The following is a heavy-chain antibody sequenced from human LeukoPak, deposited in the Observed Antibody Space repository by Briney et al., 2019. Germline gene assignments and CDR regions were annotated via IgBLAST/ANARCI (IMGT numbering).Heavy chain of an antibody. Sequence: SETLSLTCTVSGGSISSSSYDWGWIRQPPGKGLEWIGSMYSSGSTYYNPSLKSRVTISVDTSKNQFSLKLSSVTAADTAVYYCARGRGDYVWGSYRTDYWGQGTLVTVSS. V-gene: IGHV4-39*07. CDR1: GGSISSSSYD. D-gene: IGHD3-16*02. J-gene: IGHJ4*02. CDR2: MYSSGST. CDR3: ARGRGDYVWGSYRTDY.